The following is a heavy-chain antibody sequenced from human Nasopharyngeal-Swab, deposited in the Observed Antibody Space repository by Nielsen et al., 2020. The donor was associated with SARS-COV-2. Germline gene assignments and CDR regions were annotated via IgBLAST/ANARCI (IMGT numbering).Heavy chain of an antibody. CDR2: IYHSGST. V-gene: IGHV4-34*09. D-gene: IGHD2-2*01. CDR3: ARAGGVPAAMGWFDP. J-gene: IGHJ5*02. Sequence: WIRQPPGKGLEWIGEIYHSGSTNYNPSLKSRVTISVDTSKNQFSLKLSSVTAADTAVYYCARAGGVPAAMGWFDPWGQGTLVTVSS.